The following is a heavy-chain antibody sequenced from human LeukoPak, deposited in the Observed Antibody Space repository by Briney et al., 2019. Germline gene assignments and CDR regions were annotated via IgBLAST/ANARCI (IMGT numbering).Heavy chain of an antibody. Sequence: GASVKVSCKASGYTFTIYGITWVRQAPGQGLEWMGWISAYNGNTKYAQKLQGRVTMTTDTSTSTAYMELRSPRSDDTAVYYCAREGYFGSGIDYYYGMDVWGQGTKVTVSS. D-gene: IGHD3-10*01. V-gene: IGHV1-18*01. J-gene: IGHJ6*02. CDR3: AREGYFGSGIDYYYGMDV. CDR2: ISAYNGNT. CDR1: GYTFTIYG.